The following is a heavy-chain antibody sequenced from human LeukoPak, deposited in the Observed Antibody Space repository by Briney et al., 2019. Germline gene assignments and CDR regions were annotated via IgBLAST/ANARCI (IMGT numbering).Heavy chain of an antibody. Sequence: ASVKVSCTASGYTFTNYDINWVRQATGQGLEWMGWMNPNSGNTGYAQKFQGRVTITRNTSISTAYMELSSLRSEDTAVYCCARVTGYFYYYMDVWGKGTTVTVSS. D-gene: IGHD1-14*01. CDR3: ARVTGYFYYYMDV. V-gene: IGHV1-8*03. J-gene: IGHJ6*03. CDR2: MNPNSGNT. CDR1: GYTFTNYD.